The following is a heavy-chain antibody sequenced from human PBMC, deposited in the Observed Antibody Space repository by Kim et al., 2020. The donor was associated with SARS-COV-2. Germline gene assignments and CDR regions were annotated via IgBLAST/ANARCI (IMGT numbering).Heavy chain of an antibody. Sequence: SETLSLTCTVSGGSISSSSYYWGWIRQPPGKGLEWIGSIYYSGSTYYNPSLKSRVTISVDTSKNQFSLKLSSVTAADTAVYYCASGDYYDSSGKGGFQHWGQGTLVTVSS. D-gene: IGHD3-22*01. V-gene: IGHV4-39*01. CDR2: IYYSGST. CDR3: ASGDYYDSSGKGGFQH. J-gene: IGHJ1*01. CDR1: GGSISSSSYY.